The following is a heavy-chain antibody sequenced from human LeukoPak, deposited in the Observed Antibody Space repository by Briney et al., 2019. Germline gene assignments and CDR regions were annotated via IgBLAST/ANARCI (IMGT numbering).Heavy chain of an antibody. D-gene: IGHD3-22*01. V-gene: IGHV4-59*10. Sequence: SETLSLTCAVYGGSFSGYYWSWIRQPAGKGLEWIGRIYTSGSTNYNPSLKSRVTMSVDTSKNQFSLKLSSVTAADTAVYYCASGYYDSSGYESGFDYWGQGTLVTVSS. CDR3: ASGYYDSSGYESGFDY. CDR2: IYTSGST. CDR1: GGSFSGYY. J-gene: IGHJ4*02.